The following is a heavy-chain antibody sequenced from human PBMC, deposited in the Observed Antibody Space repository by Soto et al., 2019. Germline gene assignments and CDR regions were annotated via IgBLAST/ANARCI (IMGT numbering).Heavy chain of an antibody. CDR1: GFTFGSYA. J-gene: IGHJ4*02. Sequence: PGGSLRLSCAASGFTFGSYAMHWVRQAPGKGLEWVAVISYDGSNKYYADSVKGRFTISRDNSKNTLYLQMNSLRAEDTAVYYCARSEATALDYWGQGTLVTVSS. CDR2: ISYDGSNK. V-gene: IGHV3-30-3*01. CDR3: ARSEATALDY.